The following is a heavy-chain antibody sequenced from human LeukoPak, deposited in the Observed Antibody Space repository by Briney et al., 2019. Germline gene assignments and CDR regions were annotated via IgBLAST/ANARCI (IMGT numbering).Heavy chain of an antibody. Sequence: GGSLRLSCAASGFTFSYYWMSWGRQAPGKGLEWVANIKKDGSEKYYVDSVKGRVTISRDNAKNTLYMQMNSLRAEDRGVYYCTREGSQSSSGSYPGNDWGQGTLVTVSS. CDR1: GFTFSYYW. J-gene: IGHJ4*02. CDR2: IKKDGSEK. D-gene: IGHD1-26*01. V-gene: IGHV3-7*01. CDR3: TREGSQSSSGSYPGND.